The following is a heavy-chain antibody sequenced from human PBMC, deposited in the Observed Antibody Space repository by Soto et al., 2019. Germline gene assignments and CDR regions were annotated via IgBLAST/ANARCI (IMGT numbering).Heavy chain of an antibody. CDR2: ISSNGGST. D-gene: IGHD4-17*01. J-gene: IGHJ4*02. V-gene: IGHV3-64*01. Sequence: GGSLRLSCAASGFTFSSYAMHWVRQAPGKGLEYVSAISSNGGSTYYANSVKGRFTISRDNSKNTLYLQMGSLRAEDMAVYYCARVLEYGLGNYFDYWGQGTLVTVSS. CDR3: ARVLEYGLGNYFDY. CDR1: GFTFSSYA.